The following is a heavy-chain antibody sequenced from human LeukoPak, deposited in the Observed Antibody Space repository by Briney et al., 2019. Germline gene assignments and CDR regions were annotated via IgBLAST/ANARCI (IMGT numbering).Heavy chain of an antibody. V-gene: IGHV1-24*01. D-gene: IGHD1-26*01. CDR2: FDPEDGET. J-gene: IGHJ4*02. Sequence: ASVKVSCKVSGYTLTELSMHWVRQAPGKGLEWMGGFDPEDGETIYAQKFQGRVTMTEDTSTDTAYMELSSLRSEDTAVYYCATGPTSSGSYYFYDYWGQGTLVTVSS. CDR3: ATGPTSSGSYYFYDY. CDR1: GYTLTELS.